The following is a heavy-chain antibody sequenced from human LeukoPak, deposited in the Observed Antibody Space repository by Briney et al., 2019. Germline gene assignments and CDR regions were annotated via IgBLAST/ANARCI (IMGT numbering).Heavy chain of an antibody. D-gene: IGHD2-8*02. J-gene: IGHJ4*02. Sequence: PGMSLRLSCAASGFPFSTYGMHWVRQAPGKGLEWVAAISNDGNNKFYADSVKGRFTISRDNPKNTMNLQMNGLRAEDTAVYYCAKGGGVIGRSYYFDYWGQGTLVTVSS. CDR2: ISNDGNNK. CDR1: GFPFSTYG. V-gene: IGHV3-30*18. CDR3: AKGGGVIGRSYYFDY.